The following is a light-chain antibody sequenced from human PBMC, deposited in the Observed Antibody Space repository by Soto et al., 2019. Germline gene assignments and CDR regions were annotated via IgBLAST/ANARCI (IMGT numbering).Light chain of an antibody. Sequence: DIQMTQSPSSLSASVGDRVTITCRASQGIRDALGWYQQKPGKAPKRLIYAASSLQSGVPSRCSGSGSGTEFPLTISSLQREDFATYYYLQHNSYPQTFGQGTKVEIK. V-gene: IGKV1-17*01. CDR3: LQHNSYPQT. CDR2: AAS. CDR1: QGIRDA. J-gene: IGKJ1*01.